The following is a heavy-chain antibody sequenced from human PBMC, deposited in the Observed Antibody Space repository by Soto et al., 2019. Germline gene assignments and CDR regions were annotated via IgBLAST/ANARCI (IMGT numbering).Heavy chain of an antibody. J-gene: IGHJ1*01. CDR1: GFDFSNSA. CDR3: AKDLCYRYCSFSWRPRAHAF. CDR2: INTGGGTR. V-gene: IGHV3-23*01. Sequence: GGSLRLSCAASGFDFSNSAMSWVRQAPGMGLEWVSHINTGGGTRNYADSVMGRFTISRDNSRNMLFLQMNSLRAEDTAVYFCAKDLCYRYCSFSWRPRAHAFWRQGTLVTVSS. D-gene: IGHD2-8*02.